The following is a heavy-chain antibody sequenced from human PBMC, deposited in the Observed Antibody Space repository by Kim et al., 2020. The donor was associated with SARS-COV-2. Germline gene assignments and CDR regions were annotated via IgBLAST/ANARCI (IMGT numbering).Heavy chain of an antibody. CDR2: ISWDGGST. D-gene: IGHD5-18*01. CDR1: GFTFDDYA. CDR3: AKALRGYSYGYFYYGMDV. J-gene: IGHJ6*02. Sequence: GGSLRLSCAASGFTFDDYAMHWVRQAPGKGLEWVALISWDGGSTYYADSVKGRFTISRDNSKNSLYLQMNSLRAEDTALYYCAKALRGYSYGYFYYGMDVWGQGTTVTVSS. V-gene: IGHV3-43D*03.